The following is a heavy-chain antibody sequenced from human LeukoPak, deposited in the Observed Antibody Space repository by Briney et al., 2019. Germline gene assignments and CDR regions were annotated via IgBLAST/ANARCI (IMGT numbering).Heavy chain of an antibody. CDR3: ARDAPYYYDSSGYYSYYFDY. CDR1: GGTFSSYA. V-gene: IGHV1-18*01. J-gene: IGHJ4*02. D-gene: IGHD3-22*01. CDR2: ISAYNGNT. Sequence: ASVKVSCKASGGTFSSYAISWVRQAPGQGLEWMGWISAYNGNTNYAQKLQGRVTMTTDTSTSTAYMELRSLRSDDTAVYYCARDAPYYYDSSGYYSYYFDYWGQGTLVTVSS.